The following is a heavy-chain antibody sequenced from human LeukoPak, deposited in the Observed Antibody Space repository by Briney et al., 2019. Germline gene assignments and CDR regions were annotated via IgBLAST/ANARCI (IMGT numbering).Heavy chain of an antibody. Sequence: GGSLRLSCAASGFTFSDYYMSWIRQAPGKGLEWVSYISSSSYTNYADSVKGRFTISRDNAKNSLYLQMNSLRAEDTAVYYCARDDAAVAGNDGYWGQGTLVTVSS. CDR3: ARDDAAVAGNDGY. CDR2: ISSSSYT. V-gene: IGHV3-11*05. J-gene: IGHJ4*02. D-gene: IGHD6-19*01. CDR1: GFTFSDYY.